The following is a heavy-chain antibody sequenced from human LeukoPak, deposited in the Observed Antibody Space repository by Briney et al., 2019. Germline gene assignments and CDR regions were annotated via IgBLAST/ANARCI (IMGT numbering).Heavy chain of an antibody. V-gene: IGHV4-34*01. Sequence: PSETLSLTCAVYGGSFSGYYWSWIRQPPGKGLEWIGEINHSGSTNYNPSLKSRVTISVGTSKNQFSLKLSSVTAADTAVYYCAREKPPYYYDSSGNFDYWGQGTLVTVSS. CDR1: GGSFSGYY. CDR3: AREKPPYYYDSSGNFDY. D-gene: IGHD3-22*01. CDR2: INHSGST. J-gene: IGHJ4*02.